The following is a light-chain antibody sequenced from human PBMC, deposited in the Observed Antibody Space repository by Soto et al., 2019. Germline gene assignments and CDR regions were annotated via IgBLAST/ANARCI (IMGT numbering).Light chain of an antibody. CDR2: KAS. CDR1: QSISVW. J-gene: IGKJ1*01. Sequence: DIQMAQSPSTLSAAVGDRVTITCRASQSISVWLAWYQQKPGKAPKLLIYKASSLESGVPSRFSGSGSGTEFTLTISSLQPDDFATYYCQQYETYWTFGPGTKVDIK. V-gene: IGKV1-5*03. CDR3: QQYETYWT.